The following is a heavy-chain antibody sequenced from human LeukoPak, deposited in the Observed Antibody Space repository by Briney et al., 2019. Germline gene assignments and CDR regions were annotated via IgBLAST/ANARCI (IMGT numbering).Heavy chain of an antibody. CDR3: ARGHWGLDS. D-gene: IGHD7-27*01. CDR1: GFTFSDHY. J-gene: IGHJ4*02. CDR2: ISHTGSTI. Sequence: PGGSLRLSCAASGFTFSDHYMSWIRQAPGKGLEWVSYISHTGSTIQYADSVRGRFTLSRDNARSSLYLQMNSLRAEDTAVYYCARGHWGLDSWGQGTLVSVS. V-gene: IGHV3-11*04.